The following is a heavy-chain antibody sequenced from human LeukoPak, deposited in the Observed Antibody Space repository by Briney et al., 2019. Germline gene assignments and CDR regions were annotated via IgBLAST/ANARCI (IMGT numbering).Heavy chain of an antibody. CDR3: ARSVCTSCYLENYYYYYYMDV. J-gene: IGHJ6*03. D-gene: IGHD2-2*01. Sequence: SETLSLTCTVSGGSISSYYWSWIRQPAGKGLEWIGRIYTSGSTNYNPSLKSRVTMSVDTSKNQFSLKLSSVTAADTAVYYCARSVCTSCYLENYYYYYYMDVWGKGTTVTVSS. CDR2: IYTSGST. V-gene: IGHV4-4*07. CDR1: GGSISSYY.